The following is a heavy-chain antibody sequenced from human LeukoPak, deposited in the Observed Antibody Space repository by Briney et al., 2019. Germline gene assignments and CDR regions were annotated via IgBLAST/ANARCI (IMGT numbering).Heavy chain of an antibody. CDR1: GGSISSGGYS. D-gene: IGHD6-19*01. CDR2: IYHSGST. J-gene: IGHJ4*02. V-gene: IGHV4-30-2*01. CDR3: ARAVAVAGPVYYFDY. Sequence: SQTLSLTCAVSGGSISSGGYSWSWIRQPPGKGLEWIGYIYHSGSTYYNPSLKSRVTISVDRSKNQFSLKLSSVTAADTAVYYCARAVAVAGPVYYFDYWGQGTLVTVSS.